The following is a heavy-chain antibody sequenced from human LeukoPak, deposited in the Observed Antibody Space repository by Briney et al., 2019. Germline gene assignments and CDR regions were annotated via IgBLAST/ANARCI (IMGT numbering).Heavy chain of an antibody. D-gene: IGHD3-3*01. J-gene: IGHJ4*02. V-gene: IGHV4-39*01. CDR2: IYYSGST. CDR3: ARHRIFGVVTIPDYCEY. CDR1: GGSISSSSDY. Sequence: SETLSLKSTVFGGSISSSSDYCGWIRQPPGKGLEWIGSIYYSGSTYYNPSLKSRVTISVDTSKNQFSLKLSSVTAADTAVYYCARHRIFGVVTIPDYCEYRSERTLVTVSS.